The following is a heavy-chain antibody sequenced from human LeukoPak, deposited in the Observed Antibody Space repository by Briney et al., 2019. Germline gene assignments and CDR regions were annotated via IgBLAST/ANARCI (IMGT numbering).Heavy chain of an antibody. J-gene: IGHJ4*02. CDR2: IGSSSSYI. Sequence: GGSLRLSCAASGFTFSSYSMNWVRQAPGKGLEWVSSIGSSSSYIYYADSVKGRFTISRDNAKNSLYLQMNSLRAEDTAVYYCARGPWRYYFDYWGQGTLVTVSS. V-gene: IGHV3-21*01. CDR1: GFTFSSYS. CDR3: ARGPWRYYFDY.